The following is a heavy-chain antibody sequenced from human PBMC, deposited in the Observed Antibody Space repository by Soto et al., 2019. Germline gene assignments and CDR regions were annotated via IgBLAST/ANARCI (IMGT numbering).Heavy chain of an antibody. Sequence: SETLSLTCTVSGGSISSYYWSWIRQPPGKGLEWIGYIYYSGSTNYNPSLKSRVTISVDTSKNQFSLKLSSVTAADTAVYYCASDGYSRYAFDIWGQGTVVTVSS. CDR3: ASDGYSRYAFDI. CDR1: GGSISSYY. D-gene: IGHD4-4*01. J-gene: IGHJ3*02. CDR2: IYYSGST. V-gene: IGHV4-59*08.